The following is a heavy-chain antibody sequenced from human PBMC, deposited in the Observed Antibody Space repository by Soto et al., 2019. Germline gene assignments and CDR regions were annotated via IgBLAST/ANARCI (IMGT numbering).Heavy chain of an antibody. D-gene: IGHD3-10*01. Sequence: QVQLQESGPGLVKPSQTLSLTCSVSGDSISSSGFYWSWIRQHPGKALGWIGYIHYTGSTSYNPSLKSRLAISLDASKNQFYLSLSSVTSADTAVYYCARDHRSLGDYYGIDVWGQGTTVTVSS. CDR1: GDSISSSGFY. CDR3: ARDHRSLGDYYGIDV. CDR2: IHYTGST. V-gene: IGHV4-31*03. J-gene: IGHJ6*02.